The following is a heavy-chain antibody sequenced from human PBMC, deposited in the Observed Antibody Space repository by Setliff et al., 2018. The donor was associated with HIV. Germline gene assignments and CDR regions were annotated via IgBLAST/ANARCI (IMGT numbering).Heavy chain of an antibody. Sequence: ASVKVSCKASGYTFTAYYMHWVRQAPGQGLEWMGRINLDSGYTDYALKFRGRVTMTRDTSITTGYMEVSSLRSEDTAVYYCARGPLVVPTHYYMDLWGKGTTVTVSS. V-gene: IGHV1-2*06. D-gene: IGHD3-22*01. CDR2: INLDSGYT. J-gene: IGHJ6*03. CDR3: ARGPLVVPTHYYMDL. CDR1: GYTFTAYY.